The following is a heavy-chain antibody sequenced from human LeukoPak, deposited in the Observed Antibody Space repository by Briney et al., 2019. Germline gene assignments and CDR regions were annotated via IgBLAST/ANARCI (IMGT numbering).Heavy chain of an antibody. CDR1: GFTFSNHC. D-gene: IGHD3-22*01. Sequence: GGTLSLSCAASGFTFSNHCMNWVRQAPGEGREWASGISGNGDITYYADSVKGQFTISRDNSKNTLYLQMNSLRAEDTAVYYCAREGEGYYYDSSGPFDYWGQGTLVTVSS. V-gene: IGHV3-23*01. J-gene: IGHJ4*02. CDR2: ISGNGDIT. CDR3: AREGEGYYYDSSGPFDY.